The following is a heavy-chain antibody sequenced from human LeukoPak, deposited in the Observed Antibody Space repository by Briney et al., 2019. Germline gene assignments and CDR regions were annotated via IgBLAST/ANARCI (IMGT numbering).Heavy chain of an antibody. CDR2: IYSGGST. D-gene: IGHD4-17*01. CDR3: AREGDYGDYVWSLDY. Sequence: GGSLRLSCAASGFTFSSYAMSWVRQAPGKGLEWVSVIYSGGSTYYADSVKGRFTISRDNSKNTLYLQMNSLRAEDTAVYYCAREGDYGDYVWSLDYWGQGTLVTVSS. J-gene: IGHJ4*02. CDR1: GFTFSSYA. V-gene: IGHV3-53*01.